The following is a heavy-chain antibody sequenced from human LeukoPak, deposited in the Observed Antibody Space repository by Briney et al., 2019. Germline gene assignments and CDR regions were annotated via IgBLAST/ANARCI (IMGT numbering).Heavy chain of an antibody. Sequence: GASVKVSCKASGYTFTSYYMHWVRQAPGQGLEWMGIINPSGGSTSYAQKFQGRVTMTRDTSTSTVYMELSSLRSEDTAVYYCARGGYCSGGSCPRAYYYYYMDVWGKGTTVTISS. CDR3: ARGGYCSGGSCPRAYYYYYMDV. V-gene: IGHV1-46*01. J-gene: IGHJ6*03. CDR1: GYTFTSYY. CDR2: INPSGGST. D-gene: IGHD2-15*01.